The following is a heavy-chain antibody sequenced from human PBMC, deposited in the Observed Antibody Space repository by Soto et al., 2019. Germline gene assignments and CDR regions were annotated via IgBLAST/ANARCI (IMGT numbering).Heavy chain of an antibody. D-gene: IGHD4-17*01. J-gene: IGHJ4*02. CDR1: GGSISSSSYY. CDR2: IHYGGTT. CDR3: GRDYGEYNY. Sequence: QLQLQESGPGLVKPSETLSLTCTVSGGSISSSSYYWAWVRQPPGKGLEWVGSIHYGGTTHYNPSLKGRVTIFVDTSMNQFSLKLSSMTAADTAVYFCGRDYGEYNYWGQGALVTVSS. V-gene: IGHV4-39*01.